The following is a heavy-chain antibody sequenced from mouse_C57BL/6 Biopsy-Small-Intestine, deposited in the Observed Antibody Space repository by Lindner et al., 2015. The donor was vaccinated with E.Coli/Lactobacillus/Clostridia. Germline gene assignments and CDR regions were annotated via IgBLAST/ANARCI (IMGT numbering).Heavy chain of an antibody. CDR2: ISGGSNTI. J-gene: IGHJ4*01. CDR3: ARRGYAMDY. Sequence: VQLQESGGGLVKPGGSLKLSCAASGFTFSDFGMHWVRQAPEKGLEWVAYISGGSNTIYYADTVKGRFTVSRDSAKHTLLLQMTSLRSEDTAMYYCARRGYAMDYWGQGTSVAVSS. V-gene: IGHV5-17*01. CDR1: GFTFSDFG.